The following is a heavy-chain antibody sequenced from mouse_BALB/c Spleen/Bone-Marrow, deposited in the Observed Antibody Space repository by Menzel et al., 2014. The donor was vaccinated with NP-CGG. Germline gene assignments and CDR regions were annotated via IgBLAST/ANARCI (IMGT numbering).Heavy chain of an antibody. V-gene: IGHV4-1*02. CDR2: INPESSTI. Sequence: DVQLQESGGGLVQPGGSLKLSCAASGFDFRRYWMSWVRQAPGKGLEWIGEINPESSTINYTPSLKDKFIISRDNAKNTLYLQLSKVRSEDTALYYCAILGFYGYFVDWGQGTTLTVSS. J-gene: IGHJ2*01. D-gene: IGHD2-3*01. CDR3: AILGFYGYFVD. CDR1: GFDFRRYW.